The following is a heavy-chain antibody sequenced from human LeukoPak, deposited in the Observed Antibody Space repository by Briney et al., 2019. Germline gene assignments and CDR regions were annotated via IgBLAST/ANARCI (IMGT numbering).Heavy chain of an antibody. Sequence: SETLSLTCTVSGGSISSYYWSWIRQPPGKGLEWIGYIYYSGSTNYNPSLKSRVSISVDTSKKQFSLKLSSVTAADTAVYYCASVEYSSSSDWFDPWGQGTLVTVSS. J-gene: IGHJ5*02. D-gene: IGHD6-6*01. V-gene: IGHV4-59*01. CDR2: IYYSGST. CDR1: GGSISSYY. CDR3: ASVEYSSSSDWFDP.